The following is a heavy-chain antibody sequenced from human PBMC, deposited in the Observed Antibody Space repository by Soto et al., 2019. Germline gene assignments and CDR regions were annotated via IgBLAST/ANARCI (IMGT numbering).Heavy chain of an antibody. CDR3: ARPLWRDDYNWGYFDL. CDR1: GFTFSSYA. V-gene: IGHV3-30-3*01. Sequence: QVQLVESGGGVVQPGRSLRLSCAASGFTFSSYAMHWVRQAPGKGLERVAVISYDGSNKYYADSVKGRFTISRDNSKNKLSLQMNSLRAEDTAVYYCARPLWRDDYNWGYFDLWGRGTLVTVSS. J-gene: IGHJ2*01. CDR2: ISYDGSNK. D-gene: IGHD4-4*01.